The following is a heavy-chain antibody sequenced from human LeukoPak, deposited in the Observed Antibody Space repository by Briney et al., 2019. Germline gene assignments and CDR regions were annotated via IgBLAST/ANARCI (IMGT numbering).Heavy chain of an antibody. D-gene: IGHD1-26*01. Sequence: ASVKVSCKASGYTFTSYGISWVRQAPGQGLEWMGWISAYNGNTNYAQKLQGRVTMTTDTSTSTAYMELRSLRSDDTAVYYCARLYSGSYSYYFDYWGQGTLVTVCS. V-gene: IGHV1-18*01. J-gene: IGHJ4*02. CDR3: ARLYSGSYSYYFDY. CDR1: GYTFTSYG. CDR2: ISAYNGNT.